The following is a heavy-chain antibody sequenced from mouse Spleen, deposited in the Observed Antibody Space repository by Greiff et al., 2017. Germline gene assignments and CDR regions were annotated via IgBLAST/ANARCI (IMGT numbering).Heavy chain of an antibody. D-gene: IGHD2-3*01. V-gene: IGHV2-5*01. J-gene: IGHJ1*03. CDR3: AKNGVEGYDHWYFDV. Sequence: VQLQQSGPGLVQPSQSLSITCTVSGFSLTSYGVHWVRQSPGKGLEWLGVIWGGGSTDYNAAFMSRLSITKDNSKSQVFFKMNSLQADDTAIYYCAKNGVEGYDHWYFDVWGTGTTVTVSS. CDR1: GFSLTSYG. CDR2: IWGGGST.